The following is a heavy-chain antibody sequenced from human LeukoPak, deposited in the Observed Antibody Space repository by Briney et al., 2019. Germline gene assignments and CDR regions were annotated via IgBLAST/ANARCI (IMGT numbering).Heavy chain of an antibody. V-gene: IGHV4-59*01. D-gene: IGHD5-12*01. J-gene: IGHJ4*02. CDR2: IYYGGTT. Sequence: SDTLSLTCSVSGGSLSTYSWSWVRQSPGKRLEWIGYIYYGGTTNYNPPLKSRATISADTAKNQFSLRLRSVTATDTAIYYCARDTTVASGMQHWGQGTLVTVSS. CDR3: ARDTTVASGMQH. CDR1: GGSLSTYS.